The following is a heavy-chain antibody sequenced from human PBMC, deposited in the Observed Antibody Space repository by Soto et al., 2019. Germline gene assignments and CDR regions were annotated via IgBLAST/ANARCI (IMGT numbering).Heavy chain of an antibody. D-gene: IGHD3-9*01. V-gene: IGHV4-59*11. J-gene: IGHJ4*02. CDR1: CGAINDHN. Sequence: SETLSLTCTLSCGAINDHNLSFIRQPPGKGLEWIGYIYYTGNTNYNPSLESRVSIPVDRSRNQFSLRLTSLTAADTAVYYCARVRTGYFDYWGRGALVTVSS. CDR3: ARVRTGYFDY. CDR2: IYYTGNT.